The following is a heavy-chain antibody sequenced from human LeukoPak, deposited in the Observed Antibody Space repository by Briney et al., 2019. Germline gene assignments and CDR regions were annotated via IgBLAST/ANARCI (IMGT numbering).Heavy chain of an antibody. CDR3: ARARDDYVGY. Sequence: QAGGSLRLSCAASGFTVSSNYMSWVRQAPGKGLEWVSIIYSGGGTYYADSVKGRLTISRDISRNTLYLQMNSLRAEDTAVYYCARARDDYVGYWGQGTLVTVSS. CDR1: GFTVSSNY. V-gene: IGHV3-53*01. J-gene: IGHJ4*02. CDR2: IYSGGGT.